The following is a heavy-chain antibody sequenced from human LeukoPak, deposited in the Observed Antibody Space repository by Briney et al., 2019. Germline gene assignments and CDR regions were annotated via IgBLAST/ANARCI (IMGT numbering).Heavy chain of an antibody. CDR3: AKSMGGWYAFDI. CDR2: VSGSGGST. J-gene: IGHJ3*02. Sequence: GGSLRLSCAASGFTFSSYAMNWVRQAPGKGLEWVSGVSGSGGSTYYADSVMGRFTISRDNSKNTVYLQMNTLRAEDTAVYHCAKSMGGWYAFDIWGQGTMVTVSS. V-gene: IGHV3-23*01. D-gene: IGHD2-15*01. CDR1: GFTFSSYA.